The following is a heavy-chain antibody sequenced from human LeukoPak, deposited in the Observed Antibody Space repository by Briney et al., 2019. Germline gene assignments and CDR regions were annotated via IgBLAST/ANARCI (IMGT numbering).Heavy chain of an antibody. CDR3: ARGERGGDYVVAFDI. Sequence: SVKVSCKASGGTFSIYAISWVRQAPGQGLEWMGGIIPIFGTANYAQKFQGRVTITADESTSTAYMELSSLRSEDTAVYYCARGERGGDYVVAFDIWGQGTMVTVSS. CDR2: IIPIFGTA. J-gene: IGHJ3*02. CDR1: GGTFSIYA. V-gene: IGHV1-69*13. D-gene: IGHD4-17*01.